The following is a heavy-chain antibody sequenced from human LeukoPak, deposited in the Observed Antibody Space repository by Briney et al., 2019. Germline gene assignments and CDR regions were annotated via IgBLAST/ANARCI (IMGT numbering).Heavy chain of an antibody. CDR3: ARSSEGRYYYDSSGFSYYYYYMDV. CDR1: GGSISGSSYS. CDR2: IDYSGTT. D-gene: IGHD3-22*01. J-gene: IGHJ6*03. Sequence: SETLSLTCSVSGGSISGSSYSWGWIRQPPRKGLEWIGNIDYSGTTHYNPSLKSRVTISVDTSKNQFSLKLSSVTAADTAVYYCARSSEGRYYYDSSGFSYYYYYMDVWGKGTTVTISS. V-gene: IGHV4-39*07.